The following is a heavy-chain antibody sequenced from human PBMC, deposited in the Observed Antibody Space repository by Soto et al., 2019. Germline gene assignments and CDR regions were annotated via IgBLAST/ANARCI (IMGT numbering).Heavy chain of an antibody. CDR1: GYTFTSYG. CDR2: ISAYNGNT. V-gene: IGHV1-18*01. CDR3: ARDLGGSYYAPVDY. Sequence: QVQLVQSGAEVKKPGASVKVSCKASGYTFTSYGISWVRQAPGQGLEWMGWISAYNGNTKYAQKIQGRVTTTTDTSTSTAYRELRSLRSDDTAVYYCARDLGGSYYAPVDYWGQGTLVTVSS. J-gene: IGHJ4*02. D-gene: IGHD1-26*01.